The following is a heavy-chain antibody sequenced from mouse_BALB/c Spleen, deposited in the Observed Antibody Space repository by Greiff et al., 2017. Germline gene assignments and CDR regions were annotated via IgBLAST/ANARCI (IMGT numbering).Heavy chain of an antibody. V-gene: IGHV1S56*01. CDR3: ARGDYDAMDY. Sequence: QVQLKESGPALVKPGASVKMSCKASGYTFTSYYIHWVKQRPGQGLEWIGWIYPGDGSTKYNEKFKGKTTLTADKSSSTAYMLLSSLTSEDSAIYFCARGDYDAMDYWGQGTSVTVSS. J-gene: IGHJ4*01. CDR2: IYPGDGST. CDR1: GYTFTSYY.